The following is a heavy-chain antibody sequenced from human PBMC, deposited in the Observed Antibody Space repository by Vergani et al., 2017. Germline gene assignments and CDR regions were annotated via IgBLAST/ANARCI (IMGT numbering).Heavy chain of an antibody. D-gene: IGHD3-10*01. CDR3: AMARRGSVSYPNYYYYGMDV. CDR2: IIPIFGTA. Sequence: QVQLVQSGAEVKKPGSSVKVSCKASGGTFSSYAISWVRQAPGQGLEWMGGIIPIFGTANYAQKFQGRVTITADESTSTAYMELSSLRSEDTAVYDCAMARRGSVSYPNYYYYGMDVWGQGTTVTVSS. CDR1: GGTFSSYA. J-gene: IGHJ6*02. V-gene: IGHV1-69*01.